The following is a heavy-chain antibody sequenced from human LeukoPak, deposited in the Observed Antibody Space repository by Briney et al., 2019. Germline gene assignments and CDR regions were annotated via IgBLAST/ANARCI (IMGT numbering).Heavy chain of an antibody. CDR3: ARGSGIITGIDE. CDR1: GFTFSDYY. D-gene: IGHD6-25*01. CDR2: ISGGGSTI. J-gene: IGHJ4*02. V-gene: IGHV3-11*04. Sequence: PGGSLRLSRAASGFTFSDYYMSWIRQAPGRGLEWVSYISGGGSTIYYADSVKGRFTISRDNAKNTLSLQMNSLRAEDTAVYYCARGSGIITGIDEWGQGTLVTVSS.